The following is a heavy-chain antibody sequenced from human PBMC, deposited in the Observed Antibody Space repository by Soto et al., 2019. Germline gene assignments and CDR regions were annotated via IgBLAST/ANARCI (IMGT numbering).Heavy chain of an antibody. CDR2: IFYAGNT. CDR1: GGSISSSRSY. J-gene: IGHJ5*02. D-gene: IGHD6-13*01. Sequence: SETLSLTCNVSGGSISSSRSYWAWFRQPPGKELEWIANIFYAGNTYYNPSLKSRVTVSVDTSKNQFSLKLVSVTAADTVFYYCARQAAAPGIDLWFDPWGQGTLVTVSS. CDR3: ARQAAAPGIDLWFDP. V-gene: IGHV4-39*01.